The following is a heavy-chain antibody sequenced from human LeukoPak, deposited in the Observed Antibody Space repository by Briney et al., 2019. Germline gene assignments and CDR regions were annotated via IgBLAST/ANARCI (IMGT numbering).Heavy chain of an antibody. CDR1: RFIFSNYA. CDR2: ISYHGSDQ. Sequence: GGSLRLSCAASRFIFSNYAMHWVRQAPGKGLDWVAVISYHGSDQFYADCVKGRFTISRDNSKNTVYLQMNRLRVEDTALYYCVRSLDYWGQGTLVTVSS. J-gene: IGHJ4*02. CDR3: VRSLDY. V-gene: IGHV3-30*04.